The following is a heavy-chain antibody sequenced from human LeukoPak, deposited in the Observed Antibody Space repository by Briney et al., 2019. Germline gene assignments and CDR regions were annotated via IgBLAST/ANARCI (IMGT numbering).Heavy chain of an antibody. V-gene: IGHV1-18*01. J-gene: IGHJ5*02. Sequence: ASVKVSCKASGGTFSSYAISWVRQAPGQGLEWMGWISAYNGNTNYAQKLQGRVTMTTDTSTSTAYMELRSLRSDDTAVYYCARDSLSWFDPWGQGTLVTVSS. CDR1: GGTFSSYA. CDR3: ARDSLSWFDP. D-gene: IGHD5/OR15-5a*01. CDR2: ISAYNGNT.